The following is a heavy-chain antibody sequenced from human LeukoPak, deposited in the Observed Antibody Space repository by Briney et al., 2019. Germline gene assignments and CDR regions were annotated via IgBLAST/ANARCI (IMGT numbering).Heavy chain of an antibody. CDR2: IRNDGRNK. CDR3: AKGLRKLIVGSTEYYFDY. V-gene: IGHV3-30*02. J-gene: IGHJ4*02. CDR1: GFTFSSYG. D-gene: IGHD1-26*01. Sequence: GGSLRLSCGAPGFTFSSYGMHWVRQAPGKGLEWVAFIRNDGRNKYYADSVKGRFTISRDNSKNTLYLQMNSLRAEDTAVYYCAKGLRKLIVGSTEYYFDYWGQGTLATVSS.